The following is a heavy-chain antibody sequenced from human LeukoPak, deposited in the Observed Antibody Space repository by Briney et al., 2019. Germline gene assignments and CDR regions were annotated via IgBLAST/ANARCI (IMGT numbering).Heavy chain of an antibody. CDR3: VRGRGAGPGAHFDY. CDR1: GFTFSSYA. Sequence: GGSLRLSCAASGFTFSSYAMSWVRQAPGKGLGWVSVISGSGGSTFYADSVKGRFTISRDHAKHSLYLQMNSLRAEDAAAYYCVRGRGAGPGAHFDYWGQGTLVTVSS. D-gene: IGHD3-10*01. J-gene: IGHJ4*02. CDR2: ISGSGGST. V-gene: IGHV3-23*01.